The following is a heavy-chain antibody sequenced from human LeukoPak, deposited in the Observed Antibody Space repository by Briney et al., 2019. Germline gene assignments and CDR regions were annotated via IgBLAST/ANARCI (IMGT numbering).Heavy chain of an antibody. CDR1: GYTFTGYY. V-gene: IGHV1-2*02. CDR3: ARDSRVFYYYYMDV. CDR2: INPNSGGT. J-gene: IGHJ6*03. Sequence: ASVTVSCKASGYTFTGYYMHWVRQAPGQGREWMGWINPNSGGTNYAQKFQGRVTMTRDTSISTAYMELSRLRSDDTAVYYCARDSRVFYYYYMDVWGKGTTVTVSS.